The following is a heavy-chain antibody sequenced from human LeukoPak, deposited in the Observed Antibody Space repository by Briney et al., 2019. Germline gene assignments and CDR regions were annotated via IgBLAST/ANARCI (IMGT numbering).Heavy chain of an antibody. V-gene: IGHV3-53*01. D-gene: IGHD3-22*01. CDR2: IYSGGST. CDR1: GFTVSSNY. CDR3: ASAKPNYYYDSSGYYYADAFDI. J-gene: IGHJ3*02. Sequence: PGGSLRLSCAASGFTVSSNYMSWVRQAPGKGLEWVSVIYSGGSTYYADSVKGRFTISRDNSKNTLYLQMNSLRAEDTAVYYCASAKPNYYYDSSGYYYADAFDIWGQGTMVTVSS.